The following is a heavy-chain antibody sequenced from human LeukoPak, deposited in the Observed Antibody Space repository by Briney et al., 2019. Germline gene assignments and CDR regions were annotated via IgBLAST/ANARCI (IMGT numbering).Heavy chain of an antibody. Sequence: PGGSLRLSCAASGFTFSSYGMHWVRQAPGKGLEWVAFIRYDGSNKYYADSVKGRFTISRDNSKNTLYLQMNSLRAEDTAVYYCAKGGPFGVVIIIDYWGQGTLVTVSS. CDR3: AKGGPFGVVIIIDY. CDR2: IRYDGSNK. D-gene: IGHD3-3*01. V-gene: IGHV3-30*02. J-gene: IGHJ4*02. CDR1: GFTFSSYG.